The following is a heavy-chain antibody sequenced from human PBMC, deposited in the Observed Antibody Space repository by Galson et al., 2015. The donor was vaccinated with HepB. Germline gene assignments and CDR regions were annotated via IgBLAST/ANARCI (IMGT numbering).Heavy chain of an antibody. D-gene: IGHD6-13*01. CDR2: IYYSGST. CDR1: GGSISSGGYY. CDR3: AREQQLIGYYYFDY. J-gene: IGHJ4*02. V-gene: IGHV4-31*03. Sequence: TLSLTCTVSGGSISSGGYYWSWIRQHPGKGLEWIGYIYYSGSTYYNPSLKSRVTISVDTSKNQFSLKLSSVTAADTAVYYCAREQQLIGYYYFDYWGQGTLVTVSS.